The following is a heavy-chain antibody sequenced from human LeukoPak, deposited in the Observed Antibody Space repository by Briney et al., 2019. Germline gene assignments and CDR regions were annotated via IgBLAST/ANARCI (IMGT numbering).Heavy chain of an antibody. CDR1: GGSFSGYY. CDR2: INHSGST. Sequence: SETPSLTCAVYGGSFSGYYWSWIRQPPGKGLEWIGEINHSGSTNYNPSLKSRVTISVDTSKNQFSLKLSSVTAADTAVYYCATTYGGNSVNNWFDPWGQGTLVTVSS. J-gene: IGHJ5*02. V-gene: IGHV4-34*01. D-gene: IGHD4-23*01. CDR3: ATTYGGNSVNNWFDP.